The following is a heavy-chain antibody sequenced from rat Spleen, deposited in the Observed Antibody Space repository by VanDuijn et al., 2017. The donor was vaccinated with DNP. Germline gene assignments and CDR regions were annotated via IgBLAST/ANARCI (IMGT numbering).Heavy chain of an antibody. Sequence: QVQLKESGPGLVQPSRTLSLTCTVSGFSLTSYNVHWVRQPPGKGLEWMGVIWSGENTDYNSALKPRLTIIKDTSKSQVFLKMNSLQTEDTATYYCARSLATVAPTGAMDAWGQGTSVTVSS. J-gene: IGHJ4*01. CDR2: IWSGENT. D-gene: IGHD3-1*01. CDR3: ARSLATVAPTGAMDA. V-gene: IGHV2S13*01. CDR1: GFSLTSYN.